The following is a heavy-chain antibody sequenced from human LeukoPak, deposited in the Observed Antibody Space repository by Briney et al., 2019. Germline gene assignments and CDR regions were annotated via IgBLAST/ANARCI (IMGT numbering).Heavy chain of an antibody. CDR3: ARGQGATVPQVGKNWFDP. Sequence: SETLSLTCTVSGYSISSGYYWGWIRQPPGKGREWIGSIYHSGSTYYNPSLKSRVTISVDTSKNQFSLRLSSVTAADTAVYYCARGQGATVPQVGKNWFDPWGQGTRVTVSS. D-gene: IGHD1-26*01. CDR2: IYHSGST. J-gene: IGHJ5*02. CDR1: GYSISSGYY. V-gene: IGHV4-38-2*02.